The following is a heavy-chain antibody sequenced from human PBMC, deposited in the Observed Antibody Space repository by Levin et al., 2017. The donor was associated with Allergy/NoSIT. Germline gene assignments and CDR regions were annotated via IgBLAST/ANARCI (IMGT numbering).Heavy chain of an antibody. CDR2: INPTSGDT. Sequence: GESLKISCLASGYTFTAYYIHWVRQAPGQGLEWMVWINPTSGDTNYAQMFRGRVTMTRDTSISTAYMELTRLRSDDTAVYYCARDLSVAGGIPFDYWGQGTLVTVSS. CDR3: ARDLSVAGGIPFDY. V-gene: IGHV1-2*02. D-gene: IGHD6-19*01. J-gene: IGHJ4*02. CDR1: GYTFTAYY.